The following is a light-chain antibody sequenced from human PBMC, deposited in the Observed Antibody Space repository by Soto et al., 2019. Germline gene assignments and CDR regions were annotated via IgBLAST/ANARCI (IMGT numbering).Light chain of an antibody. V-gene: IGLV2-23*02. CDR3: CSYSSSSTDVV. J-gene: IGLJ2*01. Sequence: QSALTQPASVSGSPGQSIAISCTGTNSDVGSDNFVSWFQQHPGKAPKLMIYEVSKRPSGVSDRFSGSKSGNTASLTISGLQAEDEADYYCCSYSSSSTDVVFGGGTQLTVL. CDR1: NSDVGSDNF. CDR2: EVS.